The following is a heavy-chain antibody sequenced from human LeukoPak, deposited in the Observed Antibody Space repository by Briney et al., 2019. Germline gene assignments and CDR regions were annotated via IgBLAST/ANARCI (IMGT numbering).Heavy chain of an antibody. CDR2: IIPILGTA. CDR3: VTARSFGY. D-gene: IGHD3-16*02. J-gene: IGHJ4*02. V-gene: IGHV1-69*13. CDR1: GGTFSSYA. Sequence: ASVKVSCKASGGTFSSYAISWVRQAPGQGLEWMGGIIPILGTANYAQEFQGRVTITADESTSTAYMELSSLRSEDTAVYYCVTARSFGYWGQGTLVTVSS.